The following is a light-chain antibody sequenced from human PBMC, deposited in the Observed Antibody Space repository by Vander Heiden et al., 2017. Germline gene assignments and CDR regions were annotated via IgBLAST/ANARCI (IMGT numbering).Light chain of an antibody. CDR2: DDS. J-gene: IGLJ1*01. V-gene: IGLV3-21*02. CDR1: NIATKN. Sequence: SYEPTQPPSVSVAPGQTSGITCGGNNIATKNVHWYQQKSGQSPVLLVYDDSNRPSGIPERFSGSTSGNTATLTISRVEAGDESDYYCQVWNTITDHVFGTGTKVTVL. CDR3: QVWNTITDHV.